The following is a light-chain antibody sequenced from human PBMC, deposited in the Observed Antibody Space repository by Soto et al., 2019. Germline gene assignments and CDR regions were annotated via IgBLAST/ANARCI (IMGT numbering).Light chain of an antibody. Sequence: EIVLTQSPATLSVSPGEEAILSCRASQSVPSDSLAWYQHKPGQAPRLLIYATSRKSSGVPARFGGSGTGTDFTLSVNTVEPEDVAVYYCQHYDIATRTFGQGTKLEVK. CDR2: ATS. CDR1: QSVPSDS. V-gene: IGKV3-20*01. CDR3: QHYDIATRT. J-gene: IGKJ1*01.